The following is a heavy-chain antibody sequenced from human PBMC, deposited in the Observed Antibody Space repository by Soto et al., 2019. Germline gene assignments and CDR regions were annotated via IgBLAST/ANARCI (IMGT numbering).Heavy chain of an antibody. J-gene: IGHJ4*02. V-gene: IGHV3-23*01. CDR1: GFTFSSYA. Sequence: GGSLRRSCAASGFTFSSYAMSWVRQAPGKGLEWVSAISGSGGSTYYADSVKGRFTISRDNSKNTLYLQMNSLRAEDTAVYYCARDQSIAVAGLFFDYWGQGTLVTVSS. D-gene: IGHD6-19*01. CDR2: ISGSGGST. CDR3: ARDQSIAVAGLFFDY.